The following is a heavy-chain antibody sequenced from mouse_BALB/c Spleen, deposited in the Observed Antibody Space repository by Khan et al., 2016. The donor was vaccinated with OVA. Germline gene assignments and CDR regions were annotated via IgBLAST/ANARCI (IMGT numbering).Heavy chain of an antibody. V-gene: IGHV5-6*01. J-gene: IGHJ3*01. CDR3: ARRAATMILFAY. CDR1: EFTFSNYG. D-gene: IGHD2-4*01. Sequence: EVELVESGGDLVKPGGSLKLPCAASEFTFSNYGMSWVRQSPDKRLEWVATISRGGDYTYYPDSVKGRFTISRDNATNTLYLHTSSLKTTDTAIYYCARRAATMILFAYWGQGTLVTVSA. CDR2: ISRGGDYT.